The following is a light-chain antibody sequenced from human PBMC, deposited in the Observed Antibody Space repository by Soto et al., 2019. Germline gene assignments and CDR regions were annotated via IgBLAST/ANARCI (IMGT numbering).Light chain of an antibody. J-gene: IGLJ1*01. CDR1: NIGSKS. CDR2: YDS. V-gene: IGLV3-21*04. Sequence: ELTQPPSVSVAPGKTARITCGGNNIGSKSVHWYQQKPGQAPVLVIYYDSDRPSGIPERFSGSNSGNTATLTISRVEAGDEADYYCQVWDSSSDHPVFGTGTKLTVL. CDR3: QVWDSSSDHPV.